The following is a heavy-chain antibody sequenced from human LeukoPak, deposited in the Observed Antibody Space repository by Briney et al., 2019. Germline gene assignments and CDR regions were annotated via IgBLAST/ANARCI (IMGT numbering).Heavy chain of an antibody. CDR2: ISGSGGST. CDR3: AKGGIRYFTN. J-gene: IGHJ4*02. D-gene: IGHD3-9*01. CDR1: GFTFSSYA. V-gene: IGHV3-23*01. Sequence: GGSLRLSCAASGFTFSSYAMSWVRQAPGKGLEWVSAISGSGGSTYYADSVKGRFTISRDKSKNTLSLQMSSLRAEDTAVYYCAKGGIRYFTNWGQGTLVTVSS.